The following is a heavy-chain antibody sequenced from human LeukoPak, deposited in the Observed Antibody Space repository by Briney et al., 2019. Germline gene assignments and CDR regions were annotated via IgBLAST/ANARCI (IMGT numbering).Heavy chain of an antibody. Sequence: SETLSLTCTVSGGSISSYYWSWIRQPPGKGLEWIGFIYYSGTTNYNPSLKSRLTISVNTSKNQFSLKLSSVTAADTAVYYCARESGRWLQLRPFDYWGQGTLVTVSS. CDR2: IYYSGTT. J-gene: IGHJ4*02. V-gene: IGHV4-59*01. D-gene: IGHD5-24*01. CDR1: GGSISSYY. CDR3: ARESGRWLQLRPFDY.